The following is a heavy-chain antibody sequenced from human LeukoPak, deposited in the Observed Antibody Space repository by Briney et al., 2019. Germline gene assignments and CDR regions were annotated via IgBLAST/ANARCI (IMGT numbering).Heavy chain of an antibody. D-gene: IGHD6-13*01. J-gene: IGHJ4*02. Sequence: PSETLSLTCAVYGGSFSGYYWSWIRHPPGKGLEWIGEINHSGSTNYNPSLKSRVTISVGTSKNQFSLKLSSVTAADTAVYYCARSSSWPSDWGQGTLVTVSS. CDR1: GGSFSGYY. V-gene: IGHV4-34*01. CDR3: ARSSSWPSD. CDR2: INHSGST.